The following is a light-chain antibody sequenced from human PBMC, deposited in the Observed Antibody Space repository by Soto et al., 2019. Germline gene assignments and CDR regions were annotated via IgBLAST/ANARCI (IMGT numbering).Light chain of an antibody. CDR3: SSYTSSSTLPYV. CDR1: SSDVGGYNY. Sequence: PASVSGSPGQSITISCTGTSSDVGGYNYVSWYQQHPGKAPKLMIYEVSNRPSGVSNRFSGSKSGNTASLTISGLQAEDEADYYCSSYTSSSTLPYVFGTGTKVTVL. CDR2: EVS. J-gene: IGLJ1*01. V-gene: IGLV2-14*01.